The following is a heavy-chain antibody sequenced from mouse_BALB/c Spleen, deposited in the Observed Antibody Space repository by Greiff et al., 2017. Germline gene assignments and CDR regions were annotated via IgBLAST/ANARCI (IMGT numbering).Heavy chain of an antibody. J-gene: IGHJ4*01. CDR1: GFNIKDYY. CDR3: ARAGEGAMDY. V-gene: IGHV14-1*02. Sequence: EVKLVESGAELVRPGALVKLSCKASGFNIKDYYMHWVKQRPEQGLEWIGWIDPENGNTIYDPKFQGKASITADTSSNTAYLQLSSLTSEDTAVYYCARAGEGAMDYWGQGTSVTVSS. CDR2: IDPENGNT.